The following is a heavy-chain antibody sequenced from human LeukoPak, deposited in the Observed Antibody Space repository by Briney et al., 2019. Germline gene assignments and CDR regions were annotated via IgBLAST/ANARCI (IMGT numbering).Heavy chain of an antibody. Sequence: SETLSLTCTVSGGSISSGSYHWNWIRQHPGKGLEWIGYISYSGNPYYNSSLKSRLIISLDTSKSHVSLKLSSVTAADTAVYYCARSTRRGGAPPYYAMDVWGPGATIIVSS. CDR2: ISYSGNP. D-gene: IGHD3-16*01. V-gene: IGHV4-31*03. CDR3: ARSTRRGGAPPYYAMDV. CDR1: GGSISSGSYH. J-gene: IGHJ6*01.